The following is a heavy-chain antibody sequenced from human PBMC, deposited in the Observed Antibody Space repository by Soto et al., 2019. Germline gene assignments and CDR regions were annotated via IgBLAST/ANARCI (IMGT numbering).Heavy chain of an antibody. CDR2: ITNDGSNK. Sequence: GGSLRLSCAASGFTFSSYGMHWVRQAPGKGLEWVAVITNDGSNKYYADSVKGRFTISRDNSKNTLYLQMNSLGAEDTAVYYCAKPQIEYLTNREFDYWGQGTLVTVSS. J-gene: IGHJ4*02. CDR1: GFTFSSYG. CDR3: AKPQIEYLTNREFDY. V-gene: IGHV3-30*18. D-gene: IGHD3-10*01.